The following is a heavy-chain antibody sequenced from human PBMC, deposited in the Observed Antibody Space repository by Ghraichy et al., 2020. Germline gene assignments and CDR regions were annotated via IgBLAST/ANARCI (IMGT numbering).Heavy chain of an antibody. CDR3: ARGDFLPASEVYYYYYMDV. J-gene: IGHJ6*03. CDR1: GGSISSYY. V-gene: IGHV4-59*01. CDR2: IYYSGST. Sequence: SQTLSLTCTVSGGSISSYYWSWIRQPPGKGLEWIGYIYYSGSTNYNPSLKSRVTISVDTSKNQFSLKLSSVTAADTAVYYCARGDFLPASEVYYYYYMDVWGKGTTVTLSS. D-gene: IGHD2-21*02.